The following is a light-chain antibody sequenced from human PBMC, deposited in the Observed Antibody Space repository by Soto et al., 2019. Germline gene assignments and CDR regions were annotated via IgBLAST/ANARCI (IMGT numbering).Light chain of an antibody. CDR3: AAWDDSLNGPV. CDR2: SNN. CDR1: SSNIGSNT. Sequence: QSVLTQPPSASGTPGQRVTISCSGSSSNIGSNTVNWYQQLPGTAPKLLIYSNNQRPSGVPERFSGSKSGTSASLAISGLQSDDEPDYYCAAWDDSLNGPVFGGGTKLTVL. J-gene: IGLJ3*02. V-gene: IGLV1-44*01.